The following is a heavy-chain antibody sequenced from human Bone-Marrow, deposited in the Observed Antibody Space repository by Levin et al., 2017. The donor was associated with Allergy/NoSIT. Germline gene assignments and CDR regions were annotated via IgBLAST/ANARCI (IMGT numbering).Heavy chain of an antibody. D-gene: IGHD3-16*01. V-gene: IGHV3-7*01. Sequence: GGSLRLSCAASGFSFSDYWMTWIRQVPGKGLEWVAHINPDGSRKDYVDPVMGRFTISRDNAKNSLYLQMNSLRAEDTAVYYCVREGWGSFADHWGQGALITVSS. CDR2: INPDGSRK. CDR1: GFSFSDYW. CDR3: VREGWGSFADH. J-gene: IGHJ4*02.